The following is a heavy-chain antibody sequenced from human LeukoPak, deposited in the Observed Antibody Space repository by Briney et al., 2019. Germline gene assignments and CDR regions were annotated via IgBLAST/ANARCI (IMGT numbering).Heavy chain of an antibody. CDR2: IYYTGTT. CDR3: ARGGPDLHQLPKVTFDY. D-gene: IGHD2-2*01. Sequence: SETLSLTCTVSGGSIGSSSYYWAWIRQPPGKGLEWIASIYYTGTTYYSPSLKGRGTISVDRPKNQFSLKLNSVTAADTAVYYCARGGPDLHQLPKVTFDYWGQGTLVTVSS. J-gene: IGHJ4*02. CDR1: GGSIGSSSYY. V-gene: IGHV4-39*01.